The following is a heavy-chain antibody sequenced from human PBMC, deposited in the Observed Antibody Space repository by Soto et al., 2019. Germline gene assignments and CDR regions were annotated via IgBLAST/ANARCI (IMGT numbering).Heavy chain of an antibody. Sequence: QVQLVESGGGVVQPGKSLRLSCAASGFTFSSHAMSWVRQAPGKGLEWVALIWYDGTIKYYGDSVKGRFTISRDNSKTTLYLQMNSLRAEDTAEYSCARGDLWGYEAFDIWGQGTMVTVSS. CDR2: IWYDGTIK. CDR3: ARGDLWGYEAFDI. J-gene: IGHJ3*02. D-gene: IGHD2-21*01. V-gene: IGHV3-33*01. CDR1: GFTFSSHA.